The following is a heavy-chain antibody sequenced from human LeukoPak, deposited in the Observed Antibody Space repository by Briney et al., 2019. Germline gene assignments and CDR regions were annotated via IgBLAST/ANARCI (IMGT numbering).Heavy chain of an antibody. CDR1: DDSISDYY. CDR2: FHNSGTS. D-gene: IGHD3-16*01. J-gene: IGHJ4*02. CDR3: TRGAGWLIDY. V-gene: IGHV4-59*01. Sequence: SETLSLTCTVSDDSISDYYREWIRQPPGKGLEWIGYFHNSGTSTYNPSLKSRVTISADTSKNQFSLKLNSLTTADTAVYCCTRGAGWLIDYWGQGILVTVSS.